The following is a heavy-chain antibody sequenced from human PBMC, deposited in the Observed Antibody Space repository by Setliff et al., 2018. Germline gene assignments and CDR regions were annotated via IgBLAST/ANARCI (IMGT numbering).Heavy chain of an antibody. CDR3: AKGGTYRYFDY. V-gene: IGHV4-59*01. Sequence: KTSETLSLTCAVSGDSMFGASIWAWIRLPPGRGLEFMGYVFPNGAAKYDPSLKSRLAISVDTSKNQFSLKLPSVTAADTAVYYCAKGGTYRYFDYWGQGTPVTVSS. J-gene: IGHJ4*02. CDR2: VFPNGAA. CDR1: GDSMFGAS. D-gene: IGHD2-15*01.